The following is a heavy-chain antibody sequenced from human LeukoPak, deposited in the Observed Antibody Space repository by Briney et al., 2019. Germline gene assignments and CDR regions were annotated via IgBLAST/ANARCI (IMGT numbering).Heavy chain of an antibody. Sequence: GGSLRLSYAATGFTFSDYYMGWIRQAPGKGLEWVSYISSSGGSIYYADSVKGRFTISRDNAKNSLYLQMNSLRAEDTAVYYCAREGYYYDSSGYDAFDIWGQGTMVTVSS. CDR3: AREGYYYDSSGYDAFDI. CDR2: ISSSGGSI. D-gene: IGHD3-22*01. J-gene: IGHJ3*02. CDR1: GFTFSDYY. V-gene: IGHV3-11*04.